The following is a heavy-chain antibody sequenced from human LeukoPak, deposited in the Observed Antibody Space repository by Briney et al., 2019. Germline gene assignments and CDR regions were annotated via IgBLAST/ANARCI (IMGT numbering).Heavy chain of an antibody. CDR1: RNTFSSNI. Sequence: ASVKVSCKTSRNTFSSNIINWVRQASGQRLDWMGWINAGNGNTRYSEKFQGRVTITRDTSASTVYMELNSLRSEDTAVYYCARERPTTTAFHVWGQGTMVTVS. D-gene: IGHD1-14*01. J-gene: IGHJ3*01. V-gene: IGHV1-3*01. CDR3: ARERPTTTAFHV. CDR2: INAGNGNT.